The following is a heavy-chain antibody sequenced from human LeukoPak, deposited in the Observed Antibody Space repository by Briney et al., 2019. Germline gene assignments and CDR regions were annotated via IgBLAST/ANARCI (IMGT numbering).Heavy chain of an antibody. J-gene: IGHJ4*02. CDR1: GYTVTGYY. CDR2: INPNSGNT. CDR3: ARGDHDYSNYELGFDY. Sequence: ASVKVSCKASGYTVTGYYMHWVRQAPGQGLEWMGRINPNSGNTGYAQKFQGRVTITRNTSISTAYMELSSLRSEDTAVYYCARGDHDYSNYELGFDYWGQGTLVTVSS. V-gene: IGHV1-8*03. D-gene: IGHD4-11*01.